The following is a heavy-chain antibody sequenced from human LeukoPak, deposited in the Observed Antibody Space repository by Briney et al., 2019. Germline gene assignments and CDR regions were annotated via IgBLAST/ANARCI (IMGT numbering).Heavy chain of an antibody. CDR3: AREGHYYLDY. V-gene: IGHV3-48*03. Sequence: PGGSLRLSCAASGFTFSDYEMHWFRQAPGQGLEWVSYINSRGSTTYYADSVKGRFTISRDDAKNSLYLQMNILRAEDTALYYCAREGHYYLDYSRQETLVTVSS. CDR1: GFTFSDYE. J-gene: IGHJ4*02. CDR2: INSRGSTT.